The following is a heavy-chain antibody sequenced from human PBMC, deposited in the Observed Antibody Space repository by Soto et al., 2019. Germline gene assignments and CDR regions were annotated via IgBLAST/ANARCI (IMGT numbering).Heavy chain of an antibody. CDR3: ARSLVRGVMDYYYGMDV. D-gene: IGHD3-10*01. V-gene: IGHV1-69*02. J-gene: IGHJ6*02. Sequence: QVQLVQSGAEVKKPGSSVKVSCKASGGTFSSYTISWVRQAPGQGLEWMGRIIPILGIANYAQKFQGRVTITADKSTSTAYMELSSLRSEDTAVYYCARSLVRGVMDYYYGMDVWGQGTTVTVSS. CDR1: GGTFSSYT. CDR2: IIPILGIA.